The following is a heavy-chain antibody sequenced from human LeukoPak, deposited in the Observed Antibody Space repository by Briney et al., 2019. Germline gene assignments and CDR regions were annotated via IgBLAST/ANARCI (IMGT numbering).Heavy chain of an antibody. CDR2: VYYTGGT. CDR1: GGSINSYTHY. V-gene: IGHV4-39*02. J-gene: IGHJ5*02. D-gene: IGHD6-6*01. Sequence: SETLSLTCTVSGGSINSYTHYWGWIRQPPGKGLGWIATVYYTGGTYYNPSLKSRVTISIDTSRNHFSLKLTSVIAADTAIYYCVSNSSSSPWFDPWGQGTLVTVSS. CDR3: VSNSSSSPWFDP.